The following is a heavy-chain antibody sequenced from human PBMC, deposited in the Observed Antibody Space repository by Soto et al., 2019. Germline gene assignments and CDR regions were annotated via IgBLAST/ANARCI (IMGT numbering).Heavy chain of an antibody. Sequence: QVQLVQSGAEVKKPGSSVKVSCKASGGTFSSYAISWVRQAPGQGLEWMGGIIPIFGTANYAQKFQSRVTITADESTSTAYMELSSLRSEDTAVYYCARADVNYYDSSGYTPYGMDVWGQGTTVTVSS. CDR1: GGTFSSYA. CDR2: IIPIFGTA. CDR3: ARADVNYYDSSGYTPYGMDV. D-gene: IGHD3-22*01. J-gene: IGHJ6*02. V-gene: IGHV1-69*01.